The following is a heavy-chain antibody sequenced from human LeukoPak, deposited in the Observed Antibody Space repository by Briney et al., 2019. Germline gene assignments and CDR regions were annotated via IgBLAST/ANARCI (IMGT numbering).Heavy chain of an antibody. Sequence: GGSLRLSCSASAFTFSMYCMTWVRQAPGKGLEWVSTIKEYGSYKYYVDSVRGRFTISRDNAENSLYLQMNSLTAEDTALYYCVRDGIRDIPGVITIRYDYWGQGTLVTVSS. D-gene: IGHD3-10*01. J-gene: IGHJ4*02. CDR1: AFTFSMYC. CDR3: VRDGIRDIPGVITIRYDY. CDR2: IKEYGSYK. V-gene: IGHV3-7*05.